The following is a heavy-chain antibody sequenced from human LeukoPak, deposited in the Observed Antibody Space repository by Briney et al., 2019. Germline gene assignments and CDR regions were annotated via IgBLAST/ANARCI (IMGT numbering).Heavy chain of an antibody. CDR2: ISSSSSTI. Sequence: GGSLRLSCAASGFTFSSYSMNWVRQAPGKGLEWVSYISSSSSTIYYADSVKGRFTISRDNAKNSLYLQMNSLRAEDTAVYYCARVLPSGEVDYWGQGTLVTVSS. J-gene: IGHJ4*02. D-gene: IGHD7-27*01. CDR1: GFTFSSYS. V-gene: IGHV3-48*01. CDR3: ARVLPSGEVDY.